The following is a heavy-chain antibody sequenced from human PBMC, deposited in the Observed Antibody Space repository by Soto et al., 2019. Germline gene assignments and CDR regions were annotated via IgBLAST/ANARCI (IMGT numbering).Heavy chain of an antibody. CDR1: GYTFTSYG. D-gene: IGHD2-2*01. Sequence: ASVKVSCKASGYTFTSYGISWVRQAPGQGLEWMGWISAYNGNTNYAQKLQGRVTITRDTSASTAYMELSSLRSEDTAVYYCARGGRYCSSTSCYYSYNWFDPWGQGTLVTVSS. CDR2: ISAYNGNT. V-gene: IGHV1-18*01. CDR3: ARGGRYCSSTSCYYSYNWFDP. J-gene: IGHJ5*02.